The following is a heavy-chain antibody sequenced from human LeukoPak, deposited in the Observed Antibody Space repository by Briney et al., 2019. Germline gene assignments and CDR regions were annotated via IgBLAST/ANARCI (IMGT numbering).Heavy chain of an antibody. J-gene: IGHJ3*02. Sequence: GGSLRLSCAASGFTFSNYWMTWVRQAPGKGLEWVSVIYSGGSTYYADSVKGRFTISRDNSKNTLYLQMNSLRAEDTAVYYCASGAWRGPDAFDIWGQGTMVTVSS. CDR2: IYSGGST. V-gene: IGHV3-53*01. CDR1: GFTFSNYW. CDR3: ASGAWRGPDAFDI. D-gene: IGHD3-10*01.